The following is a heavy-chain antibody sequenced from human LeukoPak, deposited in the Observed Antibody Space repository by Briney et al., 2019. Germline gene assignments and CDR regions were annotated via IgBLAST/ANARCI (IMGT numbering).Heavy chain of an antibody. V-gene: IGHV4-59*01. CDR1: GGSINSDS. Sequence: SETLSLTCTVSGGSINSDSWTWIRQSPGKGLEMIGYIYHSGSTDYNPSLKSRVTISVDTSKRQFSLRLTSVTAADTARYYCARFSEASYTSSWYFYNGIDVWGQGTTVTVSS. J-gene: IGHJ6*02. CDR3: ARFSEASYTSSWYFYNGIDV. CDR2: IYHSGST. D-gene: IGHD6-13*01.